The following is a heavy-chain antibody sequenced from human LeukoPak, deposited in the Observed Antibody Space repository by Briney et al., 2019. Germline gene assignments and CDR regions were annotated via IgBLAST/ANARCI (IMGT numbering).Heavy chain of an antibody. CDR1: GGTFSSYA. D-gene: IGHD5-12*01. CDR2: IIPIFGTA. J-gene: IGHJ5*02. V-gene: IGHV1-69*13. CDR3: ARSVGYDWDWFDP. Sequence: ASVKVSCKASGGTFSSYAISWVRQAPGQGLEWMGGIIPIFGTANYAQKFQGRVTITADESTSTAYMELSSPRSEDTAVYYCARSVGYDWDWFDPWGQGTLVTVSS.